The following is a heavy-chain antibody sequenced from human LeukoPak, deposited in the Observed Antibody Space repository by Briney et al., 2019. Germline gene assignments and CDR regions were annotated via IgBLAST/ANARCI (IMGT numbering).Heavy chain of an antibody. CDR2: IKQDGSEK. D-gene: IGHD3-22*01. CDR3: ASGYYYDSSGPPDYFDY. J-gene: IGHJ4*02. Sequence: GGSLRLSCAASGFTLSSYWMSWIRQAPGKGLEWVANIKQDGSEKYYVDSVKGRFTISRDNAKNSVYLQMNSLRAEDTAVYYCASGYYYDSSGPPDYFDYWGQGTLVTVSS. V-gene: IGHV3-7*01. CDR1: GFTLSSYW.